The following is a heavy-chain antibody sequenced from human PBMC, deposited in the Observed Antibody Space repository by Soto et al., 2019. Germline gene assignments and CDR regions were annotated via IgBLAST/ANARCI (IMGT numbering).Heavy chain of an antibody. D-gene: IGHD2-2*01. CDR2: ISGSGGSI. J-gene: IGHJ4*02. CDR3: AKGGGSTSCYPFDY. V-gene: IGHV3-23*01. CDR1: GFTFSSYA. Sequence: GGSLRLSCAASGFTFSSYAMSWVRQAPGKGLEWVSAISGSGGSIYYADSVKGRFTISRDNSKNTLYLQMNSLRAEDTAVYYCAKGGGSTSCYPFDYWGQGTLVTVSS.